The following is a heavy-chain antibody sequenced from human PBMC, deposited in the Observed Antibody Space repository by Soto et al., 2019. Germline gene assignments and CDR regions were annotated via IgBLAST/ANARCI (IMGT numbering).Heavy chain of an antibody. J-gene: IGHJ5*02. CDR1: GYSFTTDW. D-gene: IGHD4-17*01. CDR3: TRDLDYGGNSDWFDL. CDR2: IYPGDSRT. V-gene: IGHV5-51*01. Sequence: GESLKISCKGFGYSFTTDWIAWVRQMPGKGLEWMGIIYPGDSRTRYSPSFQGQVTISADKSISTAYLQWSSLKASDTAVYYCTRDLDYGGNSDWFDLWGQGTLVTVSS.